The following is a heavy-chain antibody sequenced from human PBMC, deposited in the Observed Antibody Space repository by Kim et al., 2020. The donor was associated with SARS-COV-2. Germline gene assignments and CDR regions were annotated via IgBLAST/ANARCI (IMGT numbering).Heavy chain of an antibody. J-gene: IGHJ3*02. Sequence: SETLSLTCTVSGGSISSNSYYWGWIRQPPGKGLEWIGSIHYSGSTYYNPSLKSRVTMSVDTSENQVSLKLSSVTAADTAVYYCARHFGIGYYSGGSPDAFDIWGQGTMVTVSS. CDR2: IHYSGST. CDR1: GGSISSNSYY. D-gene: IGHD3-3*01. CDR3: ARHFGIGYYSGGSPDAFDI. V-gene: IGHV4-39*01.